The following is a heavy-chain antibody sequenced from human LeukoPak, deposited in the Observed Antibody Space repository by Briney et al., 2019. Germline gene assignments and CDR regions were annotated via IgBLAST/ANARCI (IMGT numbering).Heavy chain of an antibody. CDR2: ISSSSSYI. D-gene: IGHD3-3*01. CDR3: ARGDDFWSGYSLGAFDI. J-gene: IGHJ3*02. V-gene: IGHV3-21*01. Sequence: GGSLRLSCAASGFTFSSYSMNWVRQAPGKGLEWVSSISSSSSYIYYADSVKGRFTISRDNAKNSLYLQMNSLRAEDTAVYYCARGDDFWSGYSLGAFDIWGQGTMVTVSS. CDR1: GFTFSSYS.